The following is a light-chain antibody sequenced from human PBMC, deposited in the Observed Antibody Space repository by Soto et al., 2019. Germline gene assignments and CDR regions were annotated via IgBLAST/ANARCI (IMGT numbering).Light chain of an antibody. V-gene: IGKV3-15*01. CDR3: QQYNNWPPIT. Sequence: EIVLTQSPGTLSLSPGERATLSFRASQSVSSYLAWYQQKPGQAPRLLIYGASTRATGIPARFSGSGSGTEFTLTISSLQSEDFAVYYCQQYNNWPPITFGQGTRLEIK. CDR2: GAS. CDR1: QSVSSY. J-gene: IGKJ5*01.